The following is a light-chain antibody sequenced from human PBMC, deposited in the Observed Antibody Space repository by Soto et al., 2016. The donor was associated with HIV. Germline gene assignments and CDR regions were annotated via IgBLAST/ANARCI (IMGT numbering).Light chain of an antibody. CDR3: QVWDSTSDHSGV. J-gene: IGLJ2*01. CDR1: NVGSKS. CDR2: DDS. Sequence: SYELTQPPSLSVAPRKTARITCGGNNVGSKSVQWYQQKPGQAPVLVVYDDSDRPSGIPERFSGSNSGNTATLTISRVEGGDEADYYCQVWDSTSDHSGVFGGGTKLTVL. V-gene: IGLV3-21*03.